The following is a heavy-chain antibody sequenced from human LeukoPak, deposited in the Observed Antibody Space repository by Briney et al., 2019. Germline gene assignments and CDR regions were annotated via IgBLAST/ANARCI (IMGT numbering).Heavy chain of an antibody. CDR2: ISGSGRNT. Sequence: GGSLRLSCAASGFTFSSYVMSWVRQAPGKGLEWVSTISGSGRNTYYADSVKGRFTISRDNSKSTLYLQMNSLKAEDTAVYYCAKDLYAVDGKGDSWGQGTLVTVSS. CDR3: AKDLYAVDGKGDS. J-gene: IGHJ4*02. CDR1: GFTFSSYV. V-gene: IGHV3-23*01. D-gene: IGHD6-19*01.